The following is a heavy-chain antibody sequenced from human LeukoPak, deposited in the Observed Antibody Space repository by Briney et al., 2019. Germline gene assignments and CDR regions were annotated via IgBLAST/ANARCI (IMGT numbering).Heavy chain of an antibody. J-gene: IGHJ4*02. Sequence: TGGSLRLSCAASGFTFDAYAMHWVRQAPGKGLEWVSGISWNSGSIGYADSVKGRFTISRDNSKNTLYLQMNSLRAEDTAVYYCARDSRNYYGSGTPLDYWGQGTLVTVSS. D-gene: IGHD3-10*01. CDR2: ISWNSGSI. V-gene: IGHV3-9*01. CDR3: ARDSRNYYGSGTPLDY. CDR1: GFTFDAYA.